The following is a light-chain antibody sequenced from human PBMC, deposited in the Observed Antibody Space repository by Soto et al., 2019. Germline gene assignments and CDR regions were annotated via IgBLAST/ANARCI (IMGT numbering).Light chain of an antibody. V-gene: IGKV1-5*01. CDR2: DAS. CDR1: QSISSW. J-gene: IGKJ2*01. Sequence: DIQMTQSPSTLSASVGDRVTITCRASQSISSWLAWYQQKPGKAPKLLIYDASSLESGVPSRFSGSGSGTDFTLTISRLEPEDFAVYYCQQYGSSPPYTFGQRTKLEIK. CDR3: QQYGSSPPYT.